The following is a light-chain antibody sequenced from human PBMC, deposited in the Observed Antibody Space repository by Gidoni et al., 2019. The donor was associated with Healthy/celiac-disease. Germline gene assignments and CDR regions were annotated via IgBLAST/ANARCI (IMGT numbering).Light chain of an antibody. CDR2: AAS. CDR1: QSISSY. CDR3: QQSYSTPTT. Sequence: DIQMTQSPSSLSASVGDRVTITCRASQSISSYLNWYQQKPGKAPKLLIYAASSLQSGVPSSFSGSGSGTDFTLTISSLQPEDFATYYCQQSYSTPTTFXQXTKLEIK. V-gene: IGKV1-39*01. J-gene: IGKJ2*01.